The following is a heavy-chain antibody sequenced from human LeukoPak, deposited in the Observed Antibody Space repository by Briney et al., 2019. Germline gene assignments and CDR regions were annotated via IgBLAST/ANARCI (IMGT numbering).Heavy chain of an antibody. CDR2: IYYTGNT. Sequence: PSETLSLTCTVSRGSLSRYYWSWIRQPPGKGLGWIGYIYYTGNTNYIHYLKSRVNISVDTSKKLFSRRLSAVASAYKAVYYCARWGRQWLFDYWGQGTLVTVSS. CDR3: ARWGRQWLFDY. D-gene: IGHD6-19*01. J-gene: IGHJ4*02. CDR1: RGSLSRYY. V-gene: IGHV4-59*01.